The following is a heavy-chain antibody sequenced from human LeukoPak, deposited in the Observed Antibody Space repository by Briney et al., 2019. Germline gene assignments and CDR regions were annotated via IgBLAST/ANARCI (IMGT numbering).Heavy chain of an antibody. D-gene: IGHD3-22*01. CDR2: INPNSGGT. CDR1: GYTFTGYY. CDR3: ARALSGSNYYMDV. J-gene: IGHJ6*03. Sequence: ASVKVSCKASGYTFTGYYMHWVRQAPGQGLEWMGWINPNSGGTNYAQKFQGRVTMTRGTSISTAYMELSRLRSDDTAVYYCARALSGSNYYMDVWGKGTTVTVSS. V-gene: IGHV1-2*02.